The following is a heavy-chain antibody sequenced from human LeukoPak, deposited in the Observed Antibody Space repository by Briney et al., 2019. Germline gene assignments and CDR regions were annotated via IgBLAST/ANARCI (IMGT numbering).Heavy chain of an antibody. CDR3: ARGGRDIAALDY. J-gene: IGHJ4*02. CDR1: GFSFSSHW. V-gene: IGHV3-74*01. D-gene: IGHD6-6*01. CDR2: IKTDGSIT. Sequence: PGGSLRLSYAASGFSFSSHWMYWVRQPPGKGLVWVSRIKTDGSITTYADSVRGRFTISRDNAKNTLYLQMNSLRAEDTAVYYCARGGRDIAALDYWGQGTLATVSS.